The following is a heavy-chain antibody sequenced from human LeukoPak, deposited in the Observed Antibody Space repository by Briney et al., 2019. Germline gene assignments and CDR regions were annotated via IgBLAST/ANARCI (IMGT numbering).Heavy chain of an antibody. CDR1: GGSISSGGYS. J-gene: IGHJ4*02. CDR2: IYHSGST. D-gene: IGHD3-10*01. CDR3: ARVLDYYGSGTYSFDY. V-gene: IGHV4-30-2*01. Sequence: SETLSLTCTVSGGSISSGGYSWSWIRQPPGKGLEWIGYIYHSGSTYYNPSLKSRVTISVDTPKNQFSLKLNSVTAADTAVYYCARVLDYYGSGTYSFDYWGQGTLVTVSS.